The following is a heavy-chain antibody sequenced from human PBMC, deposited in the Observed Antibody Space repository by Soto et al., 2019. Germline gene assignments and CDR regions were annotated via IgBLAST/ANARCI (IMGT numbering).Heavy chain of an antibody. CDR2: IIPIFGTA. Sequence: QVQLVQSGVEVKKPGSSVKVSSKASGGTFSSYAISWVRQAPGQGLERMGGIIPIFGTANYAEKFQGRVTITADESTSTAYMELSSLRSEDTAVYYCASRYCSSTSCYNPFDYWGQGTLVTASS. V-gene: IGHV1-69*01. CDR1: GGTFSSYA. J-gene: IGHJ4*02. D-gene: IGHD2-2*02. CDR3: ASRYCSSTSCYNPFDY.